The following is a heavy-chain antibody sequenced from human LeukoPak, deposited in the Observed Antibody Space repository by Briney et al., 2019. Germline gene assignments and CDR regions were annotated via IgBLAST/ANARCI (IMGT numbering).Heavy chain of an antibody. D-gene: IGHD2-2*01. Sequence: GGSLKLSCAASGFTFSGSAMHWVGPASGKGLQWVVRIRSKANSYATAYAASVKGSITISRDDSKNSAYLPMNSLKTEDTAVYDCTCTSCSPRESYYSGQRTLVTVSS. CDR3: TCTSCSPRESYY. J-gene: IGHJ4*02. CDR2: IRSKANSYAT. CDR1: GFTFSGSA. V-gene: IGHV3-73*01.